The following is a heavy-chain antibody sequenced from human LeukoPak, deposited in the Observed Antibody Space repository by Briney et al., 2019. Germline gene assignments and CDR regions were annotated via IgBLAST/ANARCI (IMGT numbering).Heavy chain of an antibody. J-gene: IGHJ4*02. CDR2: ISSSSSTI. Sequence: SGGSLRLSCAASGFTFSSYSMNWVRQAPGKGLEWVSYISSSSSTIYYADSVKGRFTISRDNSKNTLYLQMNSLRAEDTAVYYCAKETTEWLFVGYPAGDYWGQGTLVTVSS. CDR3: AKETTEWLFVGYPAGDY. CDR1: GFTFSSYS. V-gene: IGHV3-48*01. D-gene: IGHD3-3*01.